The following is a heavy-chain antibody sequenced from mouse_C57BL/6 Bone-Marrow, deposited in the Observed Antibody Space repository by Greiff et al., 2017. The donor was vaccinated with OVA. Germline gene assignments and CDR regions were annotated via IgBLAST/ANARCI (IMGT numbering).Heavy chain of an antibody. CDR3: ARSHYYGSSYPFFYYAMDY. V-gene: IGHV1-7*01. CDR2: INPSSGYT. CDR1: GYTFTSYW. Sequence: VQLQQSGAELAKPGASVKLSCKASGYTFTSYWMHWVKQRPGQGLEWIGYINPSSGYTKYNQKFKDKATLTADKSSSTAYMQLSSLTYEDSAVYYCARSHYYGSSYPFFYYAMDYWGQGTSVTVSS. D-gene: IGHD1-1*01. J-gene: IGHJ4*01.